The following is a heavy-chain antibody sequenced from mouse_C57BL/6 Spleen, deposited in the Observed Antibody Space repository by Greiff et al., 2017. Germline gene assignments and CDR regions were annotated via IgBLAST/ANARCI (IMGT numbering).Heavy chain of an antibody. CDR1: GFTFSSYA. D-gene: IGHD4-1*01. CDR3: ARGNWDGTFAY. J-gene: IGHJ3*01. V-gene: IGHV5-4*01. CDR2: ISDGGSYT. Sequence: EVHLVESGGGLVKPGGSLKLSCAASGFTFSSYAMSWVRQTPEKRLEWVATISDGGSYTYYPDTVKGRFTIYRDKAKDNLYLQISHRKSEDTAMYYCARGNWDGTFAYGGQGTLVTVSA.